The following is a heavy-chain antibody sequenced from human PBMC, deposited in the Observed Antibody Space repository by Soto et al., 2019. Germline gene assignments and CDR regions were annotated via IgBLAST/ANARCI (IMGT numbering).Heavy chain of an antibody. Sequence: EVQLLESGGGLVQPGGSLKLSCAASGFTFNNHAMTWVRQAPGKGLEWVSAMSGGVSTYYADSVKGRFTISRDNSKNGLYVQMKNVRLGDTAVYYCARDYNGNRNFDYWGQGTLVTVSS. CDR2: MSGGVST. J-gene: IGHJ4*02. CDR3: ARDYNGNRNFDY. V-gene: IGHV3-23*01. CDR1: GFTFNNHA. D-gene: IGHD1-20*01.